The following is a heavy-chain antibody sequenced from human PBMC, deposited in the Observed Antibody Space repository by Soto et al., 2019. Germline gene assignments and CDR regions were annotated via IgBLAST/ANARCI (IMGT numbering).Heavy chain of an antibody. CDR2: IYWDDEK. D-gene: IGHD1-7*01. V-gene: IGHV2-5*02. CDR1: GFSLSTSGVG. Sequence: QITLKESGPTLVKPTQTLTLTCTFSGFSLSTSGVGVGWIRQPPGKALEWLALIYWDDEKRYSPSLKSRLTITKDSSKNQVVLTMTSMDPVDTATYYCAHTKELAGDVWGQGTTVTVSS. CDR3: AHTKELAGDV. J-gene: IGHJ6*02.